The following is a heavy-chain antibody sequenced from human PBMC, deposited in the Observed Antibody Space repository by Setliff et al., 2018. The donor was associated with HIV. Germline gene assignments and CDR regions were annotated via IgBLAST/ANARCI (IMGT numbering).Heavy chain of an antibody. CDR2: IRNDGSDK. CDR3: ARESSSSWYFDY. J-gene: IGHJ4*02. V-gene: IGHV3-30*02. CDR1: GFTFSSYG. D-gene: IGHD6-13*01. Sequence: GGSLRLSCAASGFTFSSYGVHWVRQTPGKGLEWVAFIRNDGSDKHYVDSVKGRFNISRDNAENSLYLQMNSLRAEDTAVYYCARESSSSWYFDYWGQGTLVTVSS.